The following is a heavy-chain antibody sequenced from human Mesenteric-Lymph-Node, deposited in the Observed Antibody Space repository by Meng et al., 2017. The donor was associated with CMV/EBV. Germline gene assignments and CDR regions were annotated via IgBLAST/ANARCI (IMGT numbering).Heavy chain of an antibody. Sequence: FTLTIYGMHWVRQAPGKGLEWVAFITYDGSKEYYADSVKGRFTIFRDNSKNSLYLQMNGLRPEDTAVYYCAKDEVVSAINYYYGMDVWGQGTLVTVSS. D-gene: IGHD2-15*01. CDR2: ITYDGSKE. CDR3: AKDEVVSAINYYYGMDV. V-gene: IGHV3-30*02. CDR1: FTLTIYG. J-gene: IGHJ6*02.